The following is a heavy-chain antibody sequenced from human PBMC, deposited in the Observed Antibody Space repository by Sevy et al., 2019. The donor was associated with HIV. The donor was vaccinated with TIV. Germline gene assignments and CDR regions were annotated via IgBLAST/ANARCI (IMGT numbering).Heavy chain of an antibody. D-gene: IGHD3-22*01. V-gene: IGHV4-59*08. Sequence: SETLSLTCTVSGGSISSYYWSWIRQPPGKGLEWIGYIYYSGSTNYNPSLKSRVTISVDTSKNQFSLKLSSVTAADTAVYYCARRRIGVVISRDYYYYYMDVWGKGTTVTVSS. CDR2: IYYSGST. CDR1: GGSISSYY. CDR3: ARRRIGVVISRDYYYYYMDV. J-gene: IGHJ6*03.